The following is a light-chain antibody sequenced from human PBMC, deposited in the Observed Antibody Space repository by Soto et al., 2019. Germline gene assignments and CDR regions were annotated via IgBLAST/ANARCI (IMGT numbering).Light chain of an antibody. Sequence: QSALTQPPSASGSPGQSVTISCTGTSSDVGGYNYVSWYQQHPGKAPKLMIYEVSKRPSGVPDRFSGSKSGNTASLTVSGLQVVDEADFFCSSYAGSTNFAGFATGPKVPVL. CDR2: EVS. CDR1: SSDVGGYNY. CDR3: SSYAGSTNFAG. J-gene: IGLJ1*01. V-gene: IGLV2-8*01.